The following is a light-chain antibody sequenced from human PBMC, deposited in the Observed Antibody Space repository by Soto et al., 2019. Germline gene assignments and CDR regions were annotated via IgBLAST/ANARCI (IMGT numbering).Light chain of an antibody. J-gene: IGLJ2*01. CDR3: CSYAGSSTLV. CDR2: EGS. V-gene: IGLV2-23*01. CDR1: SSDVGSYSL. Sequence: QSVLTQPASVSGSPGQWITISCTGTSSDVGSYSLVSWYQQHPGKAPKLMIYEGSKRPSGVSNRFSGSKSAATASLTISGLQAEDEAHYYCCSYAGSSTLVFGGGTQLTVL.